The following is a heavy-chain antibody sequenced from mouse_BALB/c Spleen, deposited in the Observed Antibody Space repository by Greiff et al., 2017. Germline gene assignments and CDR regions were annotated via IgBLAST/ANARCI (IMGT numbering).Heavy chain of an antibody. Sequence: VQLKESGAELVRPGALVKLSCKASGFNLKDYYMHWVKQRPEQGLGWIGWIDPENGNTIYDPKFQGKASITADTSSNTAYLQLSSLTSEDTAVYYCARWSNAWDYWGQGTSVTVSS. V-gene: IGHV14-1*02. CDR2: IDPENGNT. CDR1: GFNLKDYY. CDR3: ARWSNAWDY. D-gene: IGHD4-1*01. J-gene: IGHJ4*01.